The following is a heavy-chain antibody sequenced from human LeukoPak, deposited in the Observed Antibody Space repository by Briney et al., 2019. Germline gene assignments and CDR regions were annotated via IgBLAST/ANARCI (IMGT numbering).Heavy chain of an antibody. CDR2: INPNSGGT. Sequence: ASVKVSCKASGYTFTGYYMHWVRQAPGQGLEWMGRINPNSGGTNYAQKFQGRVTMTRDTSISTAYMELSRLRSDDTAVYYCARDSSSGWYDFDYWGQGTLVTVS. V-gene: IGHV1-2*06. CDR1: GYTFTGYY. J-gene: IGHJ4*02. CDR3: ARDSSSGWYDFDY. D-gene: IGHD6-19*01.